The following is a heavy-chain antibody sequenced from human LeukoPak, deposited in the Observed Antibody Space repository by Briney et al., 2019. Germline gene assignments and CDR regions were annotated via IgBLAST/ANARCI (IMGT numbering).Heavy chain of an antibody. Sequence: GASVKVSCKASGYTFSSHKMHWVRQAPGQGLEWMGIISPSNGSRIYARRFQGRVTLTRDTSTSTYYMELSSLRSEDTAVYQCARDTEWALDLWGQGTLVTVSS. V-gene: IGHV1-46*01. J-gene: IGHJ5*02. CDR3: ARDTEWALDL. CDR2: ISPSNGSR. D-gene: IGHD1-26*01. CDR1: GYTFSSHK.